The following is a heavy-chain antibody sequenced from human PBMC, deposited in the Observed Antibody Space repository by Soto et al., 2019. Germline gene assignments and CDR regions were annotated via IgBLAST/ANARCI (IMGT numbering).Heavy chain of an antibody. CDR1: SGSFSGYY. J-gene: IGHJ4*02. Sequence: SETLSLTCAVYSGSFSGYYCNWIRQPPGKGLEWIGEISTGGSTNYNPSLNSRATLSVDTAKIQFSLKLGSVTAADTAVSYCASRRRLLPAGEWGQGTLVTVSS. CDR2: ISTGGST. CDR3: ASRRRLLPAGE. D-gene: IGHD2-15*01. V-gene: IGHV4-34*01.